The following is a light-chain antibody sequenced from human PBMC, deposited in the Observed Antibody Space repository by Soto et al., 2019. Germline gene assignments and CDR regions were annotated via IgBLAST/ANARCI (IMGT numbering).Light chain of an antibody. V-gene: IGKV3-15*01. CDR3: QQCHNWPRT. CDR1: QSIYSE. CDR2: SAS. Sequence: EIGMTQSPATLSVSPGERATLSCRASQSIYSELAWYQQKPGQPPRLLIYSASTRATGVPARFTGSGSGSEFTLTISGMQSEDFAVYYCQQCHNWPRTVVQGTSLEI. J-gene: IGKJ2*02.